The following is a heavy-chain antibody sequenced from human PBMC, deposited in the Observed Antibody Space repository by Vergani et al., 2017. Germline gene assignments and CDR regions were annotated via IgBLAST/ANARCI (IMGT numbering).Heavy chain of an antibody. CDR3: GSSTQGYYYYYMDV. Sequence: QVQLQESGPGLVKPSETLSLTCTVSGGSISSYYWSWIRQPPGKGLEWIGHIYYSGSTNYNPSLKSRVTISVDTSKNQFSLKLSSVTAADTAVYYCGSSTQGYYYYYMDVWGKGTTVTVSS. CDR1: GGSISSYY. J-gene: IGHJ6*03. D-gene: IGHD2-2*01. V-gene: IGHV4-59*01. CDR2: IYYSGST.